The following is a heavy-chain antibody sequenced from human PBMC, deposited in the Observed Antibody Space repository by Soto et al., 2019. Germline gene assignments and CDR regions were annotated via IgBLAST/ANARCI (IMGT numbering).Heavy chain of an antibody. Sequence: EVQLLESGGGLVQPGGSLRLSCAASGFTFSSYAMSWVRPAPGKGLEWVSAISGSGGSTYYADSVKGRVTISRDNSTNTLYLQMNSLRAEDTAVYYCATRSSGWYFDYWGQGTLVTVSS. J-gene: IGHJ4*02. CDR3: ATRSSGWYFDY. D-gene: IGHD6-19*01. V-gene: IGHV3-23*01. CDR2: ISGSGGST. CDR1: GFTFSSYA.